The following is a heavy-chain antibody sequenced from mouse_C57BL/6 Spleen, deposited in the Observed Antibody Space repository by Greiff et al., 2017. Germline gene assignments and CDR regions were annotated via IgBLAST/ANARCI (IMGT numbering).Heavy chain of an antibody. CDR2: IDPNSGGT. CDR1: GYTFTSYW. D-gene: IGHD1-1*01. CDR3: ARNYYGSSYGPTFDY. Sequence: VQLQQPGAELVKPGASVKLSCKASGYTFTSYWMHWVKQRPGRGLEWIGRIDPNSGGTKYNEKFKSKDTLTVDKPSSTAYMQLSSLTSEDSAVYYCARNYYGSSYGPTFDYWGQGTTLTVSS. J-gene: IGHJ2*01. V-gene: IGHV1-72*01.